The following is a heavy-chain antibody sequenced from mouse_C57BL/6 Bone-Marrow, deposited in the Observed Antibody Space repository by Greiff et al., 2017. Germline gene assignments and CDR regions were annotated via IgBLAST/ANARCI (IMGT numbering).Heavy chain of an antibody. Sequence: VQLQQSGPELVKPGASVKISCKASGYAFSSSWLNWVKQRPGKGLEWIGRIYPGDGDPNYNGKFKGKATLTADKSSSTAYMQLSSLTSEDSAVYFCATYYYGSSSIAYWGQGTLVTVSA. CDR1: GYAFSSSW. V-gene: IGHV1-82*01. CDR2: IYPGDGDP. D-gene: IGHD1-1*01. CDR3: ATYYYGSSSIAY. J-gene: IGHJ3*01.